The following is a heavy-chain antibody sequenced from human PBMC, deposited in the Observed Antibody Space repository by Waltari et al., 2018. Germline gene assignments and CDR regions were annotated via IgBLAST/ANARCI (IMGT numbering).Heavy chain of an antibody. D-gene: IGHD3-10*02. Sequence: FTAYYVHWLRQAPGQGLEWMGKVNPRSGDTTYAQKFQDRVTLISDTSINTAYMELTRLTSDDTAVYYCARDRASLGHPMSREFDYWGRGTLVTVS. CDR3: ARDRASLGHPMSREFDY. J-gene: IGHJ4*02. V-gene: IGHV1-2*02. CDR1: FTAYY. CDR2: VNPRSGDT.